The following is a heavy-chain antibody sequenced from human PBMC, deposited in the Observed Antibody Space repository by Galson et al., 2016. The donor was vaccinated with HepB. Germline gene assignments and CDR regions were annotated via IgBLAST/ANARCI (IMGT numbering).Heavy chain of an antibody. J-gene: IGHJ4*02. V-gene: IGHV3-23*01. CDR2: ISGSGVVI. CDR1: GFSITIDA. D-gene: IGHD3-10*01. Sequence: SLRLSCAASGFSITIDAMSWVHQAPGKGLEWVSGISGSGVVIYYADSVKGRFTISRGNSKNVLYLQMNSLRGDDTARYYCAKGGPGSGSFWAGNWGQGILVTVSS. CDR3: AKGGPGSGSFWAGN.